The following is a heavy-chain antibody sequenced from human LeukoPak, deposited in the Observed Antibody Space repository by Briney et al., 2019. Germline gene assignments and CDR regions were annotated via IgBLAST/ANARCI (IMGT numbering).Heavy chain of an antibody. Sequence: PSETLSLTCAVSGYSISSGYYWGWIRQPPGQGLEWIGSIYHSGSTYYTPSLKSRVTISVATSKNQFSLKLSSVTAADTAVYYCARWVGATTRYFDYWGQGTLVTVSS. CDR2: IYHSGST. D-gene: IGHD1-26*01. J-gene: IGHJ4*02. CDR1: GYSISSGYY. V-gene: IGHV4-38-2*01. CDR3: ARWVGATTRYFDY.